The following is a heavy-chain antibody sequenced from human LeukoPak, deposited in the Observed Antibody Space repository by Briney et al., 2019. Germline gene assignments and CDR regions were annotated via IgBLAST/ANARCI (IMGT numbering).Heavy chain of an antibody. CDR1: GGSFTGYY. CDR2: IKHDRST. Sequence: SETLSLTCAVYGGSFTGYYWSWIRQPPGKGLEWIGEIKHDRSTNYNPSLKSRVTMSLDTSKNQSFVNLKSVTAADTAVYYCARGFSGVVARDWGQGTLVTVSS. D-gene: IGHD2-15*01. J-gene: IGHJ4*02. CDR3: ARGFSGVVARD. V-gene: IGHV4-34*01.